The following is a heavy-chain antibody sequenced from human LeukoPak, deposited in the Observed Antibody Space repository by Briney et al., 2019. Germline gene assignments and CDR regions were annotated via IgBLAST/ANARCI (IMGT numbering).Heavy chain of an antibody. CDR2: ISFDGNQE. J-gene: IGHJ6*03. CDR1: GFTFDNYA. CDR3: AKEEVHSGSYFYYYYYMDV. Sequence: PGGSLRLSCEASGFTFDNYAMHWVRQAPGRRLEWVAVISFDGNQEYYPDSVKGRFTISRDNSKNTLYLQMNSLRAEDTAVYYCAKEEVHSGSYFYYYYYMDVWGKGTTVTVSS. V-gene: IGHV3-30-3*01. D-gene: IGHD1-26*01.